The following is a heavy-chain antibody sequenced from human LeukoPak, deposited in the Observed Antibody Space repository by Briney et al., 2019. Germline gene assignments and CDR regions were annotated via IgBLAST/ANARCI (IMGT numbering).Heavy chain of an antibody. CDR3: AKGVYYDSSGYPIDY. V-gene: IGHV3-48*01. J-gene: IGHJ4*02. CDR2: ISSSSSTI. D-gene: IGHD3-22*01. CDR1: GFTFSSYS. Sequence: PGGSLGLSCAASGFTFSSYSMNWVRQAPGKGLEWVSYISSSSSTIYYADSVKGRFTISRDNAKNSLYLQMNSLRAEDTAVYYCAKGVYYDSSGYPIDYWGQGTLVTVSS.